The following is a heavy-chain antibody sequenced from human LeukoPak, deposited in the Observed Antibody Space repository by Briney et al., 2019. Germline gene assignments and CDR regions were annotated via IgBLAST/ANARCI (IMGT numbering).Heavy chain of an antibody. V-gene: IGHV4-59*08. CDR3: ARALKYGSAWIEKTFLDY. CDR1: GGSISSYY. D-gene: IGHD6-19*01. Sequence: SETLSLTCTVSGGSISSYYWSWIRQSPGKGLEWIGYIYYSGSTNYNPSLKSRVTISVDTSKNQFTLKLSSVTAADTAVYYCARALKYGSAWIEKTFLDYWGQGTLVTVSS. J-gene: IGHJ4*02. CDR2: IYYSGST.